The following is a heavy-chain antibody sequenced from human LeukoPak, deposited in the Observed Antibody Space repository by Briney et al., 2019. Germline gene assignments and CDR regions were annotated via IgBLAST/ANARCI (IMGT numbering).Heavy chain of an antibody. CDR1: GFTFSSYS. CDR3: ARDPQWLARNFDY. D-gene: IGHD6-19*01. CDR2: ISSSSSTI. Sequence: PGGSLRLSCAASGFTFSSYSMNWVRQAPGKGLEWVSYISSSSSTIYYADSVKGRFTIPRDNAKNSLYLQMNSLRAEDTAVYYCARDPQWLARNFDYWGQGTLVTVSS. J-gene: IGHJ4*02. V-gene: IGHV3-48*04.